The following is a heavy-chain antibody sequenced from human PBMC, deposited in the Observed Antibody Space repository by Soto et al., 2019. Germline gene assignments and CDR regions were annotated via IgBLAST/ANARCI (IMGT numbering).Heavy chain of an antibody. CDR3: ARGGYYYENSGQNAYDY. D-gene: IGHD3-22*01. CDR1: GGSISSGGYY. V-gene: IGHV4-31*03. CDR2: IYHGGST. J-gene: IGHJ4*01. Sequence: LSLTCTVSGGSISSGGYYWSWIRQHPGKGLEWIGYIYHGGSTYYNPSLTSRATISGDTSKNHFSLKQSSVTAADTAVNYCARGGYYYENSGQNAYDYWGQGILGTVSS.